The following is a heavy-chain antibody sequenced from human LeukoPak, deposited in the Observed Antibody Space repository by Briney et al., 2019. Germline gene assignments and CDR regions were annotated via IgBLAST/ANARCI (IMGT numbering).Heavy chain of an antibody. CDR2: ISYDGSNE. V-gene: IGHV3-30*04. Sequence: GSLRLSCAASGFTFSSYAMHWVRQAPGKGLEWVALISYDGSNEFYADSVKGRFTISRDNSKNTLYLQMDSLRAEDTAVYYCASPLSGYYYYGMDVWGQGTTVTVSS. CDR3: ASPLSGYYYYGMDV. CDR1: GFTFSSYA. J-gene: IGHJ6*02. D-gene: IGHD3-16*02.